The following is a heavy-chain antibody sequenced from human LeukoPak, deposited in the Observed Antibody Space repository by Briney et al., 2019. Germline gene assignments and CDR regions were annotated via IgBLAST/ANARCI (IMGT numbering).Heavy chain of an antibody. Sequence: GASVKVSCKASGYTFTGYYMLWVRQAPGQGLEWMGWINPNSGGTNYAQKFQGRVTMTRDTSISTAYMELSRLRSDDTAVYYCARKYCGGGSCCGFYYYYKGMDVWGRGTGATVSS. D-gene: IGHD2-15*01. CDR2: INPNSGGT. J-gene: IGHJ6*02. CDR1: GYTFTGYY. CDR3: ARKYCGGGSCCGFYYYYKGMDV. V-gene: IGHV1-2*02.